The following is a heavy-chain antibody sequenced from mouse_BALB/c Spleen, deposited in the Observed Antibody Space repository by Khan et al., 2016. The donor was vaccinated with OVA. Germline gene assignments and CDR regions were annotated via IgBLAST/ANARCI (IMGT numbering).Heavy chain of an antibody. J-gene: IGHJ3*01. V-gene: IGHV5-6*01. CDR3: ASHLTGSFAY. CDR1: GFTFSNYG. CDR2: ISSGGDYT. D-gene: IGHD4-1*01. Sequence: DVQLVESGGDLVKPGGSLKLSCAASGFTFSNYGMSWVRQTPDKRLEWVATISSGGDYTYYPDSVKGRFTISRDNAKNTLNLQMSSLKSEDTAMYHCASHLTGSFAYWGQGTLVTVSA.